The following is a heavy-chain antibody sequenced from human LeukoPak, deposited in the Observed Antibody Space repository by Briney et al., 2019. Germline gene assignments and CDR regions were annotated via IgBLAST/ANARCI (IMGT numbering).Heavy chain of an antibody. D-gene: IGHD6-6*01. Sequence: SVTLSLTCTVSGGSITSYTHYWGWIRQPPGKGLEWIATVYYTGGTYYNPSLKSRVTISIDTSRNHFSLKLTSVIAADTAMYYCVSNSSSSPWFDPWGQGTLVTVSS. CDR1: GGSITSYTHY. J-gene: IGHJ5*02. V-gene: IGHV4-39*02. CDR3: VSNSSSSPWFDP. CDR2: VYYTGGT.